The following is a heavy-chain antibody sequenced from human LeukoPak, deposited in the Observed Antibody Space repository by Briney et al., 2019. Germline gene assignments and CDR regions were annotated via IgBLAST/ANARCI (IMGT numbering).Heavy chain of an antibody. D-gene: IGHD6-6*01. CDR2: IYPGDSDT. J-gene: IGHJ4*02. V-gene: IGHV5-51*01. Sequence: GGSLKISCLGSGYRFTSHWIGWVRPMPGKGLECMGIIYPGDSDTRYRPTFQGQVTISADKSISTAYMQWSSLKASDTAMYYCARLHSFSWGYFDYWGQGTLVTVSS. CDR3: ARLHSFSWGYFDY. CDR1: GYRFTSHW.